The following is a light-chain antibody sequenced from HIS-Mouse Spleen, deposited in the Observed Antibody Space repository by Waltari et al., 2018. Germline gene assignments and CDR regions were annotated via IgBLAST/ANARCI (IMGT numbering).Light chain of an antibody. CDR1: ALRKKY. CDR3: YSTDSSGNHRV. CDR2: EDS. J-gene: IGLJ2*01. Sequence: SYALTQPPSVSVSPGQTARITCSGDALRKKYDYWYQQKSGQAPVLVIYEDSKRPSGIPERFSGSSSGTMATLTISGAQVEDEADYYCYSTDSSGNHRVFGGGTKLTVL. V-gene: IGLV3-10*01.